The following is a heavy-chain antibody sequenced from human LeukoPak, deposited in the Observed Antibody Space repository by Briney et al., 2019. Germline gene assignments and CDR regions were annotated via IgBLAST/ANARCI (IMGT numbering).Heavy chain of an antibody. CDR3: AKGAHYYDSSGDL. V-gene: IGHV3-30*02. CDR2: IRYDGSNK. D-gene: IGHD3-22*01. Sequence: GGSLRLFCAASGFTFSSYGMHWVRQAPGKGLEWVAFIRYDGSNKYYADSVRGRFTISRDNSKNTLYLQMNSLRAEDTAVYYCAKGAHYYDSSGDLWGQGTLVTVSS. CDR1: GFTFSSYG. J-gene: IGHJ5*02.